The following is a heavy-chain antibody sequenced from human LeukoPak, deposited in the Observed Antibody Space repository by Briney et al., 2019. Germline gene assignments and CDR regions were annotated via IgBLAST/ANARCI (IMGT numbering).Heavy chain of an antibody. CDR2: ISYDGGDK. V-gene: IGHV3-30*18. D-gene: IGHD4-11*01. CDR1: GFTLTSYG. Sequence: GRSLRLSCAASGFTLTSYGLLWVRQAPGRGLDWVASISYDGGDKYYVDSVEGRFTISRDTSKNTLYLQMNSLGPDDTAVYYCAKQGLKGYSFLDYWGQGTLVTVSS. J-gene: IGHJ4*02. CDR3: AKQGLKGYSFLDY.